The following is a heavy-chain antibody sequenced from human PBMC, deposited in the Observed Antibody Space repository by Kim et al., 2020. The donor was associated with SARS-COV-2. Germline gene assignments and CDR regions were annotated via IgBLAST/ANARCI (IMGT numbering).Heavy chain of an antibody. V-gene: IGHV4-38-2*02. J-gene: IGHJ5*02. Sequence: SETLSLTCTVSGYSISSGYYWGWIRQPPGKGLEWIGSIYHSGSTYYNPSLKSRVTISVDTSKNQFSLKLSSVTAADTAVYYCARSAPPGWFDPWGQGTLVTVSS. CDR1: GYSISSGYY. CDR3: ARSAPPGWFDP. CDR2: IYHSGST.